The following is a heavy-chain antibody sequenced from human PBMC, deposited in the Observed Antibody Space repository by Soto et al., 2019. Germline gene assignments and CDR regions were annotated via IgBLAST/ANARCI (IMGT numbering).Heavy chain of an antibody. CDR2: ISWNSGSI. J-gene: IGHJ4*02. V-gene: IGHV3-9*01. D-gene: IGHD1-1*01. CDR1: GFTFDDYA. Sequence: EVQLVESGGGLVQPGRSLRLSCAASGFTFDDYAMHWVRQAPGKGLEWVSGISWNSGSIGYAASVKGRFTISRDNAKNSLYLQMNILSAEDTALYYCARGSWNDTYYFDSWGQGTLVTVSS. CDR3: ARGSWNDTYYFDS.